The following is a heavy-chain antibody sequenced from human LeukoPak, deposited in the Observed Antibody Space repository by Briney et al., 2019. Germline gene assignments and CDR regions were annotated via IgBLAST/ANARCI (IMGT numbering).Heavy chain of an antibody. Sequence: GGSGRLSCAASGFTFSSYSMNWVRQAPGKGLEWVSSISSSSSYIYYADSVKGRFTISRDNAKNSLYLQMNSLRAEDTAVYYCARTASSSVLGAFDIWGQGTMVTVSS. CDR3: ARTASSSVLGAFDI. V-gene: IGHV3-21*01. CDR2: ISSSSSYI. J-gene: IGHJ3*02. D-gene: IGHD6-6*01. CDR1: GFTFSSYS.